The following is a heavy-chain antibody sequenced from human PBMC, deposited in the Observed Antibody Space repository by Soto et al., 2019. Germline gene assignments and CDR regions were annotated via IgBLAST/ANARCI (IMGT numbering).Heavy chain of an antibody. CDR1: GYTFTGYY. V-gene: IGHV1-2*04. CDR2: INPNSGET. Sequence: QVQLVQSGAEVKKPGASVKVSCKASGYTFTGYYMHWMRQAPGQGLEWMGWINPNSGETDYAQNFQGWVTMTRDMSISTAYMELSRPKANDPAVYYCARGGGLNYYCYIGVWGKGTTVTVSS. J-gene: IGHJ6*03. CDR3: ARGGGLNYYCYIGV.